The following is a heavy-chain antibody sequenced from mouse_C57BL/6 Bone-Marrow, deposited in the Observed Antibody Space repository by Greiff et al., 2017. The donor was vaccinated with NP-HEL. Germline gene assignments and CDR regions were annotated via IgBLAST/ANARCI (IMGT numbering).Heavy chain of an antibody. V-gene: IGHV5-17*01. CDR1: GFTFSDYG. CDR3: ARGLRDYAMDY. CDR2: ISRSSSTI. J-gene: IGHJ4*01. Sequence: EVKLMESGGGLVKPGGSLKLSCAASGFTFSDYGMHWVRQAPEKGLEWVAYISRSSSTIYYADTVKGRFTISRDNAKNTLFLQMTSLRSEDTAMYYCARGLRDYAMDYWGQGTSVTVSS. D-gene: IGHD2-2*01.